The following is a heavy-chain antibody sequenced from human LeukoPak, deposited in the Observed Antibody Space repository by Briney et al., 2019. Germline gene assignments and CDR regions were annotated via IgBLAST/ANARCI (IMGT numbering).Heavy chain of an antibody. CDR1: GFTVSGNY. CDR3: AGIRYFDWSSSGY. J-gene: IGHJ4*02. Sequence: PGGSLRLSCAASGFTVSGNYMSWVRQAPGKGLEWVALISYDGSKKYYADSVEGRFTISRDNSKNTLYLQMNSLRPEDTAYYYCAGIRYFDWSSSGYWGQGTLVTVSS. V-gene: IGHV3-30-3*01. CDR2: ISYDGSKK. D-gene: IGHD3-9*01.